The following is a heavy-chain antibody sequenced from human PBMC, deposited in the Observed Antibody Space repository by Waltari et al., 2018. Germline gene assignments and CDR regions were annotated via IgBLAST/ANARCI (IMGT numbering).Heavy chain of an antibody. J-gene: IGHJ4*02. D-gene: IGHD6-13*01. CDR2: ISGSGGST. Sequence: EVQLLESGGGLVQPGGSLSLSCAASGFTFSSYAMSWVRQAPGKGLEWVSAISGSGGSTYDAESVKGRCTISRDKSKNTLYLQMNSLRAEDTAVYYCAKDISGIAAAGLFDYWGQGTLVTVSS. CDR3: AKDISGIAAAGLFDY. V-gene: IGHV3-23*01. CDR1: GFTFSSYA.